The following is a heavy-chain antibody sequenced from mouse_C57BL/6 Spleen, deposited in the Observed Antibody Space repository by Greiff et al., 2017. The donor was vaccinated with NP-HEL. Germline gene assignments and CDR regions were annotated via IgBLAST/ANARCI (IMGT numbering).Heavy chain of an antibody. V-gene: IGHV5-17*01. CDR2: ISSGSSTI. J-gene: IGHJ3*01. CDR1: GFTFSDYG. D-gene: IGHD2-4*01. CDR3: AKVDDYDVSFAY. Sequence: EVKLMESGGGLVKPGGSLKLSCAASGFTFSDYGIHWVRQAPEKGLEWVAYISSGSSTIYYADTVKGRFTISRDNAKNTLFLQMTSLRSEDTAMYYCAKVDDYDVSFAYWGQGTLVTVSA.